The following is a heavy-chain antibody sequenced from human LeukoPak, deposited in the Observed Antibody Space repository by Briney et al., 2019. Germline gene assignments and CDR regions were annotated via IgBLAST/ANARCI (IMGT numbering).Heavy chain of an antibody. Sequence: PGGSLRLSCAASGFTFSSYWMHWVRQAPGEGLVWVSRINSDGSTTEYADSVKGRLTISRDNAKNTLYLEMNSLRVEDTAVYYCARGWVPSDITLNWGQGTMVTVSS. D-gene: IGHD3-22*01. CDR2: INSDGSTT. J-gene: IGHJ3*01. CDR1: GFTFSSYW. CDR3: ARGWVPSDITLN. V-gene: IGHV3-74*01.